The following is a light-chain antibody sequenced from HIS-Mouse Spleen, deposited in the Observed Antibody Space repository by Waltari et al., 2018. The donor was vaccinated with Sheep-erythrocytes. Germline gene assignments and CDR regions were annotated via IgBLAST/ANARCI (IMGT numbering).Light chain of an antibody. CDR1: QGIRND. CDR2: AES. J-gene: IGKJ1*01. V-gene: IGKV1-6*01. CDR3: LQDYNYPWT. Sequence: AIQMTQSPSSLSASVGDRVTITCRASQGIRNDLGWYQQKPGKAPKLLIDAESSLQSGVPSRFSGSGSGTDFTLTISSLQPEDFATYYCLQDYNYPWTFGQGTKVEIK.